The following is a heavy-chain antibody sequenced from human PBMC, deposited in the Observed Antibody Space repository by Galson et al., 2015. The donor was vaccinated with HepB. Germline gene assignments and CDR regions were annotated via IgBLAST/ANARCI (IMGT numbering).Heavy chain of an antibody. CDR2: ISSSCSYI. V-gene: IGHV3-21*01. J-gene: IGHJ4*02. CDR1: GFTFSSYS. D-gene: IGHD6-13*01. CDR3: ARVGLRYSSSWTFDY. Sequence: SLRLSCAASGFTFSSYSMNWVRQAPGKGLEWVSSISSSCSYIYYADSVKGRFTISRDNAKNSLYLQMNSLRAEDTAVYYCARVGLRYSSSWTFDYWGQGTLVTVSS.